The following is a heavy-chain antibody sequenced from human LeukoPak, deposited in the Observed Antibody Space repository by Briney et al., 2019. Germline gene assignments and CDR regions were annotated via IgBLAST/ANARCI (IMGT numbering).Heavy chain of an antibody. CDR3: ARGVKQERYYYYYMDV. CDR1: GGTFSSYA. CDR2: IFPIFVTA. V-gene: IGHV1-69*05. J-gene: IGHJ6*03. D-gene: IGHD2-21*01. Sequence: SVKVSCKASGGTFSSYAISCVRQAPGQGLEWMGRIFPIFVTANYAQKFQGRVTITTDASTSTAYMERSSLRTEDTAVYYCARGVKQERYYYYYMDVWGKGTTVTVSS.